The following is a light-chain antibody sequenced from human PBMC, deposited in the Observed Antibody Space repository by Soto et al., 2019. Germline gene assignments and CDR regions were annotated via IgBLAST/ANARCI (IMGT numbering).Light chain of an antibody. Sequence: QLVLTQSPSASASLGASVKLTCTLSSGHGSYAIAWHQQQPEKGPRYLMKLNSDGSHSKGDGIPDRFSGSSSGAERYLTISSLQSEDEADYYCQTWGTGIVFGGGTKVTVL. CDR1: SGHGSYA. CDR3: QTWGTGIV. V-gene: IGLV4-69*01. J-gene: IGLJ2*01. CDR2: LNSDGSH.